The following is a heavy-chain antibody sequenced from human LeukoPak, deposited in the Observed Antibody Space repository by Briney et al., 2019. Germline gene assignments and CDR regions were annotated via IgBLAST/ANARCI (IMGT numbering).Heavy chain of an antibody. CDR2: MNPDGSTK. CDR3: ARDIGYSAFDY. J-gene: IGHJ4*02. CDR1: GFAFSSSW. D-gene: IGHD4-11*01. Sequence: GGSLRLSCAASGFAFSSSWMAWVRQAPGKGLEWVANMNPDGSTKNYVDSVRGRFTISRDNAKNSLYLQMNSLRADDTAVYYCARDIGYSAFDYWGQGTLVTVSS. V-gene: IGHV3-7*05.